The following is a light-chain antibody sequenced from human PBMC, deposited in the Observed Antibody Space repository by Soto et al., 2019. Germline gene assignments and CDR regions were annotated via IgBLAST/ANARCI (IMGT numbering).Light chain of an antibody. CDR2: EVS. V-gene: IGLV2-14*01. CDR3: SSYTSTSTTCV. J-gene: IGLJ1*01. CDR1: SSDVGGYNY. Sequence: QSALTQPASVSGSPGQSITIACTGNSSDVGGYNYVSWYQLHPGKAPKLIIYEVSHRPSGASNHFSGYKSGNTASLTISGLQAEDEADYYCSSYTSTSTTCVFGTGTKLTVL.